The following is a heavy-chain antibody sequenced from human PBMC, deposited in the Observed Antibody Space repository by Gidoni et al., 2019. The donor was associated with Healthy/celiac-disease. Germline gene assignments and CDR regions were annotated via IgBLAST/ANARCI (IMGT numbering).Heavy chain of an antibody. CDR1: GFTFDDYA. J-gene: IGHJ4*02. Sequence: EVQLVASGGGLVQPGRSLRLSCAAAGFTFDDYAMHWVRQAPGKGLEGVSGISWNSGSIGYADSVKGRFTISRDNAKNSLYLQMNSLRAEDTALYYCAKDMRLNSWVFDYWGQGTLVTVSS. D-gene: IGHD6-13*01. CDR3: AKDMRLNSWVFDY. CDR2: ISWNSGSI. V-gene: IGHV3-9*01.